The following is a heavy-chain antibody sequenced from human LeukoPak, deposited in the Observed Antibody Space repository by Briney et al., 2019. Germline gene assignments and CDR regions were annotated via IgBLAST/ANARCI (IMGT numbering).Heavy chain of an antibody. CDR1: GGSISSYY. D-gene: IGHD6-19*01. V-gene: IGHV4-4*07. CDR3: ARAAEYSSGWYLFDY. Sequence: SETLSLTCTVSGGSISSYYWTWIRQPAGKGLEWIGRIYPTGSTNYNPSLKSRVTMSVDTSKNQFSLKLSPVTAADTAMYYCARAAEYSSGWYLFDYWGQGTLVTVSA. CDR2: IYPTGST. J-gene: IGHJ4*02.